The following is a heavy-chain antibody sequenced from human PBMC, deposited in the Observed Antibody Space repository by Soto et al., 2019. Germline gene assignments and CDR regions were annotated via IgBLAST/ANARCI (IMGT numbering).Heavy chain of an antibody. CDR1: GLSLRTTGVG. J-gene: IGHJ6*02. CDR2: LYWDDDK. CDR3: VQSRCGGDCLQIYTSHSNYGVDV. Sequence: QITLKESGPTLVKPTQTLTLTCTFSGLSLRTTGVGVGWVRQPPGKALEWLALLYWDDDKRYSPSLKSRLTITKDTSKKQVVLTMTTLDTVDTATYYCVQSRCGGDCLQIYTSHSNYGVDVWGQGTAVTVSS. D-gene: IGHD2-21*02. V-gene: IGHV2-5*02.